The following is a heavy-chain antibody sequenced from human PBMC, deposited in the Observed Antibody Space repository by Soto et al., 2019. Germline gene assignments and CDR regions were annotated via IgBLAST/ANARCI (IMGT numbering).Heavy chain of an antibody. J-gene: IGHJ1*01. CDR3: ARVPGYCSGGSCSSFGEYFQH. D-gene: IGHD2-15*01. Sequence: ASVKVSCKAAGYTFTSYGISLVRQAPGQGLEWMGWISAYNGNTNYAQKLQGRVTMTTDTSTSTAYMELRSLRSDDTAVYYCARVPGYCSGGSCSSFGEYFQHWGQGTLVTVSS. CDR1: GYTFTSYG. CDR2: ISAYNGNT. V-gene: IGHV1-18*01.